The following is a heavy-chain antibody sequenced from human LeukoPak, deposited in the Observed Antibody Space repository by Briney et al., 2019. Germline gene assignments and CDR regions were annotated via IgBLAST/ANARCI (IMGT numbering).Heavy chain of an antibody. D-gene: IGHD2-2*01. J-gene: IGHJ6*02. Sequence: SETLSLTCTVSGGSISSSSYYWGWIRQPPGTGLEWIGSIYYSGSTYYNPSLKSRVTISVDTSKNQFSLKLSFVTAADTAVYYCARHEVVPAARYYYYGMDVWGQGTTVTVSS. CDR1: GGSISSSSYY. CDR2: IYYSGST. V-gene: IGHV4-39*01. CDR3: ARHEVVPAARYYYYGMDV.